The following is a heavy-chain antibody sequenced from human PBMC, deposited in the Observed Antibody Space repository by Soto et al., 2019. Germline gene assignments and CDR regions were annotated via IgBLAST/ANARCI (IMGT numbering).Heavy chain of an antibody. CDR2: ISAYNGNT. Sequence: KRTQASVKVSCKASGYTFTSYGISWVRQAPGQGLEWMGWISAYNGNTNYAQKLQGRVTMTTDTSTSTAYMELRSLRSDDTAVYYCARWYCSGGSCYDYWGQGTLVTVSS. CDR1: GYTFTSYG. V-gene: IGHV1-18*01. CDR3: ARWYCSGGSCYDY. J-gene: IGHJ4*02. D-gene: IGHD2-15*01.